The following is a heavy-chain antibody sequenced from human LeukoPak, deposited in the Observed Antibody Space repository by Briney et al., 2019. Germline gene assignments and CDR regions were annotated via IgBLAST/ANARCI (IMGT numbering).Heavy chain of an antibody. CDR3: ARDLDSWYYFDY. Sequence: GGSLRLSCTASGFTFSNYNMNWVRQAPGKGLEWVSYISTARTIYYADSVKGRFTISRDSAKNSLYLQMNGLRAEDTAVYYCARDLDSWYYFDYWGQGTLVTVSS. V-gene: IGHV3-48*01. CDR2: ISTARTI. CDR1: GFTFSNYN. D-gene: IGHD4-11*01. J-gene: IGHJ4*02.